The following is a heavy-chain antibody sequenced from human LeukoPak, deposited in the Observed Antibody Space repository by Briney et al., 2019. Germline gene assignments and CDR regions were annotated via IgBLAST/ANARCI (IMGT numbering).Heavy chain of an antibody. Sequence: GGSLRLSCAASGCTFSSYYMTWVRQAPGKGLEWVSTSTGGTTYYADSVRGRFTISRDNAKNSLYLQMNSLRAEDTAVYYCARVDYAGNWPDYWGQGTLVTVSS. V-gene: IGHV3-48*03. CDR2: STGGTT. CDR3: ARVDYAGNWPDY. D-gene: IGHD4-23*01. J-gene: IGHJ4*02. CDR1: GCTFSSYY.